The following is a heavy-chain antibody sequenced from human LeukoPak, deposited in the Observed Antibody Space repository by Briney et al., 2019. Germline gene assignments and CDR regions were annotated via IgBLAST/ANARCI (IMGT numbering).Heavy chain of an antibody. J-gene: IGHJ1*01. V-gene: IGHV4-59*01. Sequence: SETLSSTCTVSGGSISSYYWSWIRQPPGKGLEWIGYIHYSGFSNYNPSLKSRVTISVDTSKNQFSLKLSFVTAADTAVYYCARDLHGGNSGLGYWGQGTLVTVSS. CDR3: ARDLHGGNSGLGY. CDR2: IHYSGFS. CDR1: GGSISSYY. D-gene: IGHD4-23*01.